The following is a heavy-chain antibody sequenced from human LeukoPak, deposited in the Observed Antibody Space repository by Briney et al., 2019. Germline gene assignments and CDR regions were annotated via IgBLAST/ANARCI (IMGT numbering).Heavy chain of an antibody. CDR2: IYYSGST. J-gene: IGHJ6*03. D-gene: IGHD2-15*01. CDR1: GGSISSYY. CDR3: ARVPAAIYYYYYMDV. Sequence: KPSETLSLTCTVSGGSISSYYWSWIRQPPGKGLEWIGYIYYSGSTNYNPSLKSRVTISADTSKNQFSLKLSSVTAADTAVYYCARVPAAIYYYYYMDVWGKGTTVTVSS. V-gene: IGHV4-59*01.